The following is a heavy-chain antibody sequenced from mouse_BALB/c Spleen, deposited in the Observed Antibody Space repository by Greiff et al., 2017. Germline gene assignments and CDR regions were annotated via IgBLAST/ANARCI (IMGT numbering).Heavy chain of an antibody. CDR3: ARDYRSHFDY. Sequence: QVQLQQSGAELMKPGASVKISCKATGYTFSSYWIEWVKQRPGHGLEWIGEILPGSGSTYYNEMFKGKATLTVDTSSSTAYIQLSSLSSEDSAVYFCARDYRSHFDYWGQGTTLTVSS. V-gene: IGHV1-9*01. CDR1: GYTFSSYW. D-gene: IGHD2-14*01. J-gene: IGHJ2*01. CDR2: ILPGSGST.